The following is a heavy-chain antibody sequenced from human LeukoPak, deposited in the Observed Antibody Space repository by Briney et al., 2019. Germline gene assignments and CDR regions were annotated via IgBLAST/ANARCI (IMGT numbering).Heavy chain of an antibody. Sequence: GASVKVSCKASGYTFTSYGISWVRQAPGQGLEWMGWISAYNGNTNYAQKLQGRVTMTEDTSTDTAYMELSSLRSEDTAVYYCATDQSVADAFDIWGQGTMVTVSS. D-gene: IGHD6-19*01. CDR2: ISAYNGNT. CDR3: ATDQSVADAFDI. CDR1: GYTFTSYG. V-gene: IGHV1-18*01. J-gene: IGHJ3*02.